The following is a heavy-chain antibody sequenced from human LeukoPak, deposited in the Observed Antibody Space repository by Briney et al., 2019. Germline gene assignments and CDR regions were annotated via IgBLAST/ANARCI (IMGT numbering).Heavy chain of an antibody. D-gene: IGHD1-26*01. J-gene: IGHJ4*02. Sequence: SVKVSCKASGGTFSSYAISWVRQAPGQGLEWMGGIIPIFGTANYAQKFQGRVTMTRDTSTSTVYMELSSLRSEDTAVYYCARDVRVGAEGPFDYWGQGTLVTVSS. V-gene: IGHV1-69*05. CDR3: ARDVRVGAEGPFDY. CDR2: IIPIFGTA. CDR1: GGTFSSYA.